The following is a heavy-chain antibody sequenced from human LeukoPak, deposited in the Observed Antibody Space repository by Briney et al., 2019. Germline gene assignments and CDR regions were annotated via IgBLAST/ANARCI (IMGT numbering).Heavy chain of an antibody. Sequence: SQTLSLTCTVSGGSISSGGYYWSWIRQHPGKGLEWIGYIYYSGSTYYNPSLKSRVTISVDTSKNQFPLKLSSVTAADTAVYYCASAFTYYYDSSGLLYYGMDVWGQGTTVTVSS. CDR3: ASAFTYYYDSSGLLYYGMDV. CDR2: IYYSGST. J-gene: IGHJ6*02. D-gene: IGHD3-22*01. V-gene: IGHV4-31*03. CDR1: GGSISSGGYY.